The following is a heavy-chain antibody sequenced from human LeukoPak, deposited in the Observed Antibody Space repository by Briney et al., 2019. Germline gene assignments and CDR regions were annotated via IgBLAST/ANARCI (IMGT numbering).Heavy chain of an antibody. D-gene: IGHD6-19*01. V-gene: IGHV3-30*18. CDR2: ISYDGSNK. J-gene: IGHJ4*02. Sequence: GGSLRLSCAASGFTFSSYGMHWVRQAPGKGLEWVAVISYDGSNKYYADSVKGRFTISRDNSKNTLYLRMNSLRAEDTAVYYCAKGYSSGWQGFDYWGQGTLVTVSS. CDR1: GFTFSSYG. CDR3: AKGYSSGWQGFDY.